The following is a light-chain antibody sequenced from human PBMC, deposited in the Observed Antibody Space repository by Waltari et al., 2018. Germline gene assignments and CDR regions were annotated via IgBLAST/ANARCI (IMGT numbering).Light chain of an antibody. J-gene: IGLJ3*02. CDR1: DSNIASFG. Sequence: HSVLTQAPSVSGAPGQRVPISCTGGDSNIASFGVNWYQHPPGRVPKLLIYENTNRPSGVPDRFSGSKSGTSASLAIEGLQPEDEGDYYCQSYDNSLRGSVLFGGGTKVTV. V-gene: IGLV1-40*01. CDR2: ENT. CDR3: QSYDNSLRGSVL.